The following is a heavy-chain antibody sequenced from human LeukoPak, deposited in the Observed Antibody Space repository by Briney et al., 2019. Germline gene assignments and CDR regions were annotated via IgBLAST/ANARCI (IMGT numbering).Heavy chain of an antibody. CDR1: GFTFSSYS. V-gene: IGHV3-48*01. D-gene: IGHD2-2*01. CDR2: ISSSGSTI. J-gene: IGHJ4*02. CDR3: ARDGCSSTRCYDY. Sequence: GGSLRLSCAASGFTFSSYSMNWVRQAPGKGLEWVSYISSSGSTIYYADSVKGRFTISRDNAKNSLYLQMNSLRAEDTAVYYCARDGCSSTRCYDYWGQGTLVTVSS.